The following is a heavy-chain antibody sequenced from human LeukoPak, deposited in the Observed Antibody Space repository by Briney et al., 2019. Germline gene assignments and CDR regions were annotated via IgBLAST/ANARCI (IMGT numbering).Heavy chain of an antibody. Sequence: GGSLRLSCAASGFTFSSYSMNWVRQAPGKGLEWVSSISSSSSYIYFADSVKGRFTISRDNAKNSLYLQMNSLRAEDTAVYYCAKSGSYYVAGSWFDPWGRGTLVTVSS. D-gene: IGHD1-26*01. J-gene: IGHJ5*02. CDR1: GFTFSSYS. V-gene: IGHV3-21*01. CDR3: AKSGSYYVAGSWFDP. CDR2: ISSSSSYI.